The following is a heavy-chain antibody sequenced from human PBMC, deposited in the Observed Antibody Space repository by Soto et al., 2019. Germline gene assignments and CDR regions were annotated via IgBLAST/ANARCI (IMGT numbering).Heavy chain of an antibody. CDR3: ARESGYGSGSSVNHYLEY. J-gene: IGHJ4*01. CDR2: IKTDASEK. V-gene: IGHV3-7*01. CDR1: GFTLGSYW. Sequence: EEQLVASGGGLVQPGGSLRLSCEASGFTLGSYWMSWVRQAPGKGLEWLATIKTDASEKKYVDSVKGRFTMSRDNAKNSLYLQMDSLRAEDTAVYYCARESGYGSGSSVNHYLEYWGHGTLVNVSS. D-gene: IGHD3-10*01.